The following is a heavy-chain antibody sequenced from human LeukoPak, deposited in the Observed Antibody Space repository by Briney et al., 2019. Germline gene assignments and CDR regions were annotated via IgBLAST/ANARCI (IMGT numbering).Heavy chain of an antibody. D-gene: IGHD2-2*01. CDR3: ARYLRHCTSASCYHFDY. CDR2: IYYTGST. V-gene: IGHV4-59*01. J-gene: IGHJ4*02. CDR1: GGSLSGYY. Sequence: SETLSLTCTVSGGSLSGYYWSWLRQLPSKGLEWIGYIYYTGSTNYNPSLKSRVTMSVDTSKNRFSLQLSSVSAADTAVYYCARYLRHCTSASCYHFDYWGQGALVTVSS.